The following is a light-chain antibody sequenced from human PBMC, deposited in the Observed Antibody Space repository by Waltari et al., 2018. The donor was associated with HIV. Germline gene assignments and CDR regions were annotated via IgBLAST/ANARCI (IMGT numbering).Light chain of an antibody. J-gene: IGKJ1*01. Sequence: EIALTQYPGTLSLSPGERATLSCGASQTVSSTYLAWYQQKPGQAPRLLLYAASARATGSPDRFSGSASGADFNLTISRLEPEDFAVYYCQQYGSSLWTFGQGTKVEVK. CDR3: QQYGSSLWT. CDR2: AAS. V-gene: IGKV3-20*01. CDR1: QTVSSTY.